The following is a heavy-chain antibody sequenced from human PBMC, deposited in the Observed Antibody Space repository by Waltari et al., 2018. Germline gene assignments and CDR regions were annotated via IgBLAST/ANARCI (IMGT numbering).Heavy chain of an antibody. CDR2: INDSGST. J-gene: IGHJ4*02. Sequence: QVQLQQWGAGLMKPSETLSLTCAVYGGSFSGYYWTWIRQPPGKGLEWIGEINDSGSTNYHSALKTRVSISLDTSKNQFSLKLTSVTAADTALYYCARHGRIRAVALIDYWGQGTLVTVSS. V-gene: IGHV4-34*01. CDR3: ARHGRIRAVALIDY. CDR1: GGSFSGYY. D-gene: IGHD2-15*01.